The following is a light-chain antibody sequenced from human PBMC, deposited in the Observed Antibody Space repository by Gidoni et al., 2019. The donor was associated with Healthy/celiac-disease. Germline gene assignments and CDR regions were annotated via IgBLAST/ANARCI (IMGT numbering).Light chain of an antibody. CDR2: SNN. J-gene: IGLJ7*01. Sequence: QSVLTQPPSASGTPGQRVTISCSGSSSNSGSNTVNWYQQLPGTAPKLRIYSNNQRPSGVPDRFSGSKSGTAASLAISGLQSEDEADYYCAAWDDSLNGPVFGGGTQLTVL. CDR1: SSNSGSNT. V-gene: IGLV1-44*01. CDR3: AAWDDSLNGPV.